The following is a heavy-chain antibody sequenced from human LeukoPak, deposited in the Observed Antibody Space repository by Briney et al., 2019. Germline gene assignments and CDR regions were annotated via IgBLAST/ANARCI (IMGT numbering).Heavy chain of an antibody. V-gene: IGHV3-30*02. CDR2: IRFDGSHQ. CDR3: AKVGGIAVAGYYYMDV. J-gene: IGHJ6*03. Sequence: PGGSLRLSCAASGFTFSSYGMHWVRQAPGKGLERVAFIRFDGSHQSYGGSVKGRFTISRDNSKNTLYLQMNTLRAEDTAVYYCAKVGGIAVAGYYYMDVWGTGTTVTVSS. D-gene: IGHD6-19*01. CDR1: GFTFSSYG.